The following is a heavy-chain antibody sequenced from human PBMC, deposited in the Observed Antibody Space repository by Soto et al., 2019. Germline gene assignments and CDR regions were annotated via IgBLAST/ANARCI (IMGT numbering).Heavy chain of an antibody. J-gene: IGHJ4*02. CDR1: GFTFSSYA. CDR2: ISHDGINK. CDR3: GRCTSTSCHLGSDY. V-gene: IGHV3-30-3*01. Sequence: GGSLRLACAASGFTFSSYAMNWVRQAPGKGLEWVALISHDGINKYYADSVRGRFTISRDSSTNTLYLQMNSLRAADTAVYYCGRCTSTSCHLGSDYWGQGTLVTVSS. D-gene: IGHD2-2*01.